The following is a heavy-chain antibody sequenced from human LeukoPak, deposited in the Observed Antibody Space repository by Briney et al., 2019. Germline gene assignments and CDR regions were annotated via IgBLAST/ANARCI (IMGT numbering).Heavy chain of an antibody. Sequence: GGSLRLSCAASGFTFSSYAMYWVRQAPGEGLVWVSRISSDGSSTVYADSVKGRFPISRDIAKNTLYLQMNSLRAEDTAVYYCARAQMGAPTDYWGQGTLVTVSS. D-gene: IGHD1-26*01. J-gene: IGHJ4*02. CDR2: ISSDGSST. CDR1: GFTFSSYA. V-gene: IGHV3-74*01. CDR3: ARAQMGAPTDY.